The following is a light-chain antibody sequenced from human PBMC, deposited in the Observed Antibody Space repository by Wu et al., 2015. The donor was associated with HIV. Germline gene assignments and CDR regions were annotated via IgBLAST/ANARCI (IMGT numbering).Light chain of an antibody. CDR1: QDINNY. CDR2: GAS. V-gene: IGKV1-9*01. CDR3: LQFKIHPRS. Sequence: QLTQSPDSLSASVGDRVTITCRASQDINNYLAWYQQKPGKPPHLLIYGASTLQNRVPIKIQRRGSLGQISLSPSAACSLKILSTYFCLQFKIHPRSFGQGTRLEI. J-gene: IGKJ2*04.